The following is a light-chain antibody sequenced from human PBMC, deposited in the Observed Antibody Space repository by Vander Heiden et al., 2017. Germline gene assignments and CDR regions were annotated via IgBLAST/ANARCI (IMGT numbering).Light chain of an antibody. J-gene: IGLJ2*01. CDR3: SSYTTSDTVI. CDR2: GVT. V-gene: IGLV2-14*01. Sequence: QSALTQPASVSGSPGVSISISCTGTSSDVGTYNSVYWYQQHPGEAPKLIIYGVTNRPSGVSNRFSGSKSGNTASLTISGLQAEDEADYFCSSYTTSDTVIFGGGTKLTVL. CDR1: SSDVGTYNS.